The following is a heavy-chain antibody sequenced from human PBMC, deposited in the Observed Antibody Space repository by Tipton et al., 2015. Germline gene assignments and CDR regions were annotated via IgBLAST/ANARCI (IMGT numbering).Heavy chain of an antibody. D-gene: IGHD4-23*01. J-gene: IGHJ4*02. CDR3: ARARGRHGGLFDS. V-gene: IGHV4-61*01. CDR1: GVSVTSGNYY. CDR2: ISCTDNV. Sequence: TLSLTCTVSGVSVTSGNYYWSWIRQPPGKGLEWIGYISCTDNVHYNPSLKSRVTISVDTSKTQFSLKMSSVTASDTAVYYCARARGRHGGLFDSWGQGALVTVSS.